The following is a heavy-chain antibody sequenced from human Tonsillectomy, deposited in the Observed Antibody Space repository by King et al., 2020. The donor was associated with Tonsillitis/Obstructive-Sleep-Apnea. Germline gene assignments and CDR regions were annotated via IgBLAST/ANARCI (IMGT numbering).Heavy chain of an antibody. D-gene: IGHD3-3*01. CDR1: GFTFGVYA. V-gene: IGHV3-49*04. CDR3: TRDPGAVFRFLEWPSPPAFDI. Sequence: VQLVESGGGLVQPGRSLRLSCTASGFTFGVYAMSWVRQAPGKGLEWVGFIRSKSYGGTTDYAASVKGRFTISRDDSKSIAYLQMNSLKTEDTAVYYCTRDPGAVFRFLEWPSPPAFDIWGQGTMVTVSS. CDR2: IRSKSYGGTT. J-gene: IGHJ3*02.